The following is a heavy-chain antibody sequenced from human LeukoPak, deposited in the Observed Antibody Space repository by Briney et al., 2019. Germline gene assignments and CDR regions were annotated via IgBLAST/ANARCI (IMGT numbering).Heavy chain of an antibody. D-gene: IGHD6-13*01. CDR3: ATVTGYSSSWYNY. V-gene: IGHV4-59*01. J-gene: IGHJ4*02. Sequence: PSETLSLTCTISGGSISNYYWSWIRQPPGKGLEWIGYIYYSGSTNYNPSLKSRVTISVDTSKNQFSLKLSSVTAADTAVYYCATVTGYSSSWYNYWGQGTLVTVSS. CDR1: GGSISNYY. CDR2: IYYSGST.